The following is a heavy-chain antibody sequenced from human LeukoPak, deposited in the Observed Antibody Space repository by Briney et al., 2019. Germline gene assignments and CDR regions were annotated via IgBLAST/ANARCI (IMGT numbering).Heavy chain of an antibody. J-gene: IGHJ4*02. CDR3: AGIPDYASSWSAGGY. V-gene: IGHV3-30-3*01. Sequence: GGSLRLSCAASGFTFNSYAMHWVRQAPGKGLEWVAVISYDGTNKYYADSVKGRFTISRDNSKNTLYLQMNSLRAEDTAVYYCAGIPDYASSWSAGGYWGQGTLVTVSS. CDR2: ISYDGTNK. CDR1: GFTFNSYA. D-gene: IGHD6-13*01.